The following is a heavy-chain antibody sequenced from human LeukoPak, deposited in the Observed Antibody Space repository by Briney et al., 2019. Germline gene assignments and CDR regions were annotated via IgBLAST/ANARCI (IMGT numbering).Heavy chain of an antibody. V-gene: IGHV3-30*01. D-gene: IGHD5-12*01. CDR1: GFTFSSYA. J-gene: IGHJ4*02. CDR3: ASSAGWLRAYFDY. Sequence: PGGSLRLSCAASGFTFSSYAMHWVRQAPGKGLEWVAVISYDGSNKYYADSVKGRFTISRGNSKNTLYPQMNSLRAEDTAVYYCASSAGWLRAYFDYWGQGTLVTVSS. CDR2: ISYDGSNK.